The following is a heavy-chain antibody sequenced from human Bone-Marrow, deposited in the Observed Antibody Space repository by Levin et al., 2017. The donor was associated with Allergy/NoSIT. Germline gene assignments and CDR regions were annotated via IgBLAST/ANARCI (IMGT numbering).Heavy chain of an antibody. CDR3: AREGGVDAGYFFDY. CDR1: GDSFRRFA. Sequence: MSGGSLRLSCATSGDSFRRFAISWVRQAPGQGLEWMGVFTPISNSAIYAQKFQGRVTITADKSTSTVYMEVSSLRSDDTAVYYCAREGGVDAGYFFDYWGQGTLVTVSS. J-gene: IGHJ4*02. CDR2: FTPISNSA. D-gene: IGHD5-18*01. V-gene: IGHV1-69*06.